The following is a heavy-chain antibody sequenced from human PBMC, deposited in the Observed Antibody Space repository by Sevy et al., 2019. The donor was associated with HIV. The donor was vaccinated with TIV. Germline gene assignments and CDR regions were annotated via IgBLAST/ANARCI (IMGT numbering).Heavy chain of an antibody. J-gene: IGHJ4*02. Sequence: GGSLRLSCAASGFTFSSYAMSWVRQAPGKGLEWVSAISGSGGSTYYADSVKGRFTISGENSKNTLYLQMNSLRAEDTAVYYCAKDGGHITTSHFDYWGQGTLVTVSS. D-gene: IGHD1-20*01. CDR3: AKDGGHITTSHFDY. V-gene: IGHV3-23*01. CDR2: ISGSGGST. CDR1: GFTFSSYA.